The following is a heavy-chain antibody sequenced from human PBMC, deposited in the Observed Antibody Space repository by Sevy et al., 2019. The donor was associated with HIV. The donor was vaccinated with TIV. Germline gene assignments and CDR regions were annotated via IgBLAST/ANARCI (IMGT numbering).Heavy chain of an antibody. CDR1: GGSISSSRYY. J-gene: IGHJ6*02. D-gene: IGHD2-2*01. CDR2: IYYSGST. V-gene: IGHV4-39*01. Sequence: SETLSLTCTVSGGSISSSRYYWGWIRQPPGKGLEWSGSIYYSGSTYYNPSLKSRVTISVDTSKNQFSLKLSSVTDADTAVYYCARSAVVLRDIVVVPAADYGMAVWGQGTTVTVSS. CDR3: ARSAVVLRDIVVVPAADYGMAV.